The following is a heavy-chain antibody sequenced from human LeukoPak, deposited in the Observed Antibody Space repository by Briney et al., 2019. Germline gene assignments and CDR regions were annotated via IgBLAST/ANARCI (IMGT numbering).Heavy chain of an antibody. Sequence: SETLSLTCTVSGGSITSSSYYWGWIRQPPGKGLEWIGSLYYSGSTYYNPSLKSRVTISVDTSKNQFSLKLSSVTAADTAVYYCARRVGATEYYFDYWGQGTLVTVSS. CDR2: LYYSGST. V-gene: IGHV4-39*07. CDR3: ARRVGATEYYFDY. D-gene: IGHD1-26*01. J-gene: IGHJ4*02. CDR1: GGSITSSSYY.